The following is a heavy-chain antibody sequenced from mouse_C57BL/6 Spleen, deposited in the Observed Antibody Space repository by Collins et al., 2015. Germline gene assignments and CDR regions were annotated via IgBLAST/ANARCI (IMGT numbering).Heavy chain of an antibody. CDR2: INTYTGEP. CDR3: ARRGDYEGWFAY. CDR1: GYTFTNYG. V-gene: IGHV9-3-1*01. D-gene: IGHD2-4*01. J-gene: IGHJ3*01. Sequence: QIQLVQSGPELKKPGETVKISCKASGYTFTNYGMNWVKQAPGKGLKWMGWINTYTGEPTYADDFKGRFAFSLETSASTAYLQINNLKNEDTATYFCARRGDYEGWFAYWGQGTLVTVSA.